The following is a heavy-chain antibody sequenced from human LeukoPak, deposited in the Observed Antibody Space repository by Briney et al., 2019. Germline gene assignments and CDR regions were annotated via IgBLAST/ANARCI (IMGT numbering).Heavy chain of an antibody. CDR2: IYYSGST. V-gene: IGHV4-59*01. CDR3: ARAGYSSSWYSLYYYYYMDV. J-gene: IGHJ6*03. D-gene: IGHD6-13*01. Sequence: KASETLSLTCTVSGGSISSYYWSWIRQPPGKGLEWIGYIYYSGSTNYNPSLKSRVTISVDTSKNQFSLKLSSVTAADTAVYYCARAGYSSSWYSLYYYYYMDVWGKGTTVTVSS. CDR1: GGSISSYY.